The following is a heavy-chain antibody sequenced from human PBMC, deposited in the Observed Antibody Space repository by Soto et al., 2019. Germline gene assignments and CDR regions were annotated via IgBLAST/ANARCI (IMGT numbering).Heavy chain of an antibody. CDR3: AKDWSRYGDYLFYFDY. V-gene: IGHV3-30*18. CDR2: ISYDGSNK. D-gene: IGHD4-17*01. J-gene: IGHJ4*02. Sequence: QVQLVESGGGVVQPGRSLRLSCAASGFTFSSYGMHWVRQAPGKGLEWVAVISYDGSNKYYADSVKGRFTISRDNSKNTLYLQMNSLRAEDTAVYYCAKDWSRYGDYLFYFDYWGQGTLVTVSS. CDR1: GFTFSSYG.